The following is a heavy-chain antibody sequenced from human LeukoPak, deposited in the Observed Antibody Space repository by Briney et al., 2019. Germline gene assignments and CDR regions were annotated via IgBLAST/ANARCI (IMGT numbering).Heavy chain of an antibody. D-gene: IGHD3-10*01. CDR2: INPSGGST. CDR3: ARDGEGSGTAFDY. V-gene: IGHV1-46*01. CDR1: GYTFTTYY. Sequence: ASVKVSCKASGYTFTTYYIHWVRQAPGQGLEWMGIINPSGGSTSYSQRFQGRVTMTRDRSTSTVYMELGSLRSEDTAVYYCARDGEGSGTAFDYWGQGTLVTVSS. J-gene: IGHJ4*02.